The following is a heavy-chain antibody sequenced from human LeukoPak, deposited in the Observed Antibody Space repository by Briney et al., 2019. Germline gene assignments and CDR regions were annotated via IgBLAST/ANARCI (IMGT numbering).Heavy chain of an antibody. CDR1: GFTFSSYG. CDR3: AKELSGGSQYYFDY. CDR2: IWYDGSNK. Sequence: GGSLRLSCAASGFTFSSYGMHWVRQAPGKGLEWVAVIWYDGSNKYYADSVKGRFTISRDNSKNTLYLQMNSLRAEDTAVYYCAKELSGGSQYYFDYWGQGTLVTVSS. J-gene: IGHJ4*02. V-gene: IGHV3-33*06. D-gene: IGHD2-15*01.